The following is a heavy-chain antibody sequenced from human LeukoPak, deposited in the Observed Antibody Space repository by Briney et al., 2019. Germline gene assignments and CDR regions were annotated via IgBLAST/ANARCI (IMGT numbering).Heavy chain of an antibody. CDR1: GGSFSGYY. J-gene: IGHJ5*02. Sequence: SETLSLTCAVYGGSFSGYYWGWIRQPPGKGLEWIGEINHSGSTNYNPSLKSRVTISVDTSKNQFSLKLSSVTAADTAVYYCARGGGYDFWSGYYRAWFDPWGQGTLVTVSS. D-gene: IGHD3-3*01. V-gene: IGHV4-34*01. CDR2: INHSGST. CDR3: ARGGGYDFWSGYYRAWFDP.